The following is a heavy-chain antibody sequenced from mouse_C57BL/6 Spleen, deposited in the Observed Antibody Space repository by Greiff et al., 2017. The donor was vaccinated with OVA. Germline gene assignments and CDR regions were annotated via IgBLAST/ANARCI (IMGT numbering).Heavy chain of an antibody. CDR2: INPGSGGT. CDR3: ARGDSSGYGDFAY. D-gene: IGHD3-2*02. CDR1: GYAFTNYL. J-gene: IGHJ3*01. V-gene: IGHV1-54*01. Sequence: VQLQQSGAELVRPGTSVKVSCKASGYAFTNYLIEWVKQRPGQGLEWIGVINPGSGGTNYNEKFKGKATLTADKSSSTAYMQLSSLTSEDSAVYFCARGDSSGYGDFAYWGQGTLVTVSA.